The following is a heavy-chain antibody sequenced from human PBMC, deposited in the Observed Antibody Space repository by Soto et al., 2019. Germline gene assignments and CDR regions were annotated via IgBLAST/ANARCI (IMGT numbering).Heavy chain of an antibody. D-gene: IGHD2-2*03. CDR3: AILNGYCVSTNCHGYYGMDV. CDR2: FYYSGST. Sequence: SETLSLTCSVYGGSFSVYYWSWIRQPPGKGLEWIGTFYYSGSTYYNPSLESRVTISVDTSKNQFSLKVSSLTAADTAVYYCAILNGYCVSTNCHGYYGMDVWGQGTTVTVSS. CDR1: GGSFSVYY. J-gene: IGHJ6*02. V-gene: IGHV4-34*01.